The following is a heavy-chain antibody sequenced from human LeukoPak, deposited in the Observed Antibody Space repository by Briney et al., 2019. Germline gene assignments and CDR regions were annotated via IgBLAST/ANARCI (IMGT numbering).Heavy chain of an antibody. D-gene: IGHD2-15*01. CDR3: ARGNPHGCSGGSCYSADYYYYMDV. V-gene: IGHV1-46*01. J-gene: IGHJ6*03. CDR1: GYTFTSYY. Sequence: ASVKVSCKASGYTFTSYYMHWVRQAPGQGLEWMGIIDPSGGSTSYAQKFQGRVTMTRDMSTSTVYMELSSLRAEDTAVYYCARGNPHGCSGGSCYSADYYYYMDVWGKGTTVTVSS. CDR2: IDPSGGST.